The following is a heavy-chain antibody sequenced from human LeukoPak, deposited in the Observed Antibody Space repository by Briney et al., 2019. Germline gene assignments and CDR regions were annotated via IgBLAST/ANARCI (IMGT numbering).Heavy chain of an antibody. CDR2: IYYSGST. CDR1: GGSISSYY. D-gene: IGHD3-10*01. Sequence: SETLSLTCTVSGGSISSYYWSWIRQPPGKGLEWIGYIYYSGSTNYNPSLKSRVTISVDTSKNQFSLKLSSVTAADTAVYYCARGNALLRGVPHFDYWGQGTLVPVSS. CDR3: ARGNALLRGVPHFDY. V-gene: IGHV4-59*08. J-gene: IGHJ4*02.